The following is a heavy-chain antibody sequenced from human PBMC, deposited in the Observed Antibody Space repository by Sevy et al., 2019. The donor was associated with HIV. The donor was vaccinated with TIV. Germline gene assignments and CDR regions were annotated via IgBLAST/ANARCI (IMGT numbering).Heavy chain of an antibody. CDR3: AKDTIVVVGQALDV. D-gene: IGHD3-22*01. CDR2: ISGRDTGT. CDR1: GFTFSNYA. Sequence: GGSLRLSCAVSGFTFSNYAMSWVRQAPGKGLEWVSAISGRDTGTFYAASVKGRFTISRDNSKNTLYLQMNSPRAEDTALYYCAKDTIVVVGQALDVWGRGTMVTVSS. V-gene: IGHV3-23*01. J-gene: IGHJ3*01.